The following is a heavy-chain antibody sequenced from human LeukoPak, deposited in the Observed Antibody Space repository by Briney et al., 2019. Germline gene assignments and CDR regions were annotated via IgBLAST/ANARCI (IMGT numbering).Heavy chain of an antibody. CDR3: ARGIRMVRGAFDI. J-gene: IGHJ3*02. V-gene: IGHV3-74*01. CDR1: GFTFSSYS. Sequence: GGSLRLSCAASGFTFSSYSMNWVRQAPGKGLVWVSRINSDGSSTSYADSVKGRFTISRDNAKNTLYLQMNSLRAEDTAVYYCARGIRMVRGAFDIWGQGTMVTVSS. CDR2: INSDGSST. D-gene: IGHD6-13*01.